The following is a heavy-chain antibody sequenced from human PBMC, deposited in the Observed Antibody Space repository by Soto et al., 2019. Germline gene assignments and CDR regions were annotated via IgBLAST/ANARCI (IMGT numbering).Heavy chain of an antibody. Sequence: PSETLSLTCTVSGGSISSYYWSWLRQPPGKGLEWIGYIYYSGSTNYNPSLKSRVTISVDTSKNQFSLKLSSVTAADTAVYYCAREVINDFWSGYHTRGWFDPWGQGTLVTVSS. V-gene: IGHV4-59*01. CDR2: IYYSGST. J-gene: IGHJ5*02. CDR1: GGSISSYY. CDR3: AREVINDFWSGYHTRGWFDP. D-gene: IGHD3-3*01.